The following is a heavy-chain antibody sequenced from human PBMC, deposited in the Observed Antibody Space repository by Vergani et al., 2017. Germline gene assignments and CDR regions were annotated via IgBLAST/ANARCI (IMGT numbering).Heavy chain of an antibody. V-gene: IGHV3-33*01. CDR3: ARDLYSYDYIWGSYRQPDY. D-gene: IGHD3-16*02. Sequence: VQLLESGGGLVQPGGSLRLSCAASGFTFSSYGMHWVRQAPGKGLEWVAVIWYDGSNKYYADSVKGRFTISRDNSKNTLYLQMNSLRAEDTAVYYCARDLYSYDYIWGSYRQPDYWGQGTLVTVSS. CDR1: GFTFSSYG. CDR2: IWYDGSNK. J-gene: IGHJ4*02.